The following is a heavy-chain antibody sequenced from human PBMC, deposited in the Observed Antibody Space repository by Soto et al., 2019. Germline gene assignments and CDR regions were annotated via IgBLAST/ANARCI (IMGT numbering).Heavy chain of an antibody. CDR2: IWYDGSNK. CDR3: ARDGSDFWSGPHYYMDV. D-gene: IGHD3-3*01. V-gene: IGHV3-33*01. CDR1: GFNFSSYG. J-gene: IGHJ6*03. Sequence: PGGSLRLSCAASGFNFSSYGMHWVRQAPGKGLEWVAVIWYDGSNKYYADSVKGRFTISRDNSKNTLYLQMNSLRAEDTAVYFCARDGSDFWSGPHYYMDVWGKGTTVTVSS.